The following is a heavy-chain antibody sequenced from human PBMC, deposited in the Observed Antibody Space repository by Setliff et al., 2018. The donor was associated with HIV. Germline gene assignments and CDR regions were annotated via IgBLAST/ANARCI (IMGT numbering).Heavy chain of an antibody. Sequence: ASVKVSCKASGYTFTGYFVHWVRQAPGHELQLMGRIEPSSGGTNYIQKFQGRVTITRDTSIYTVYMELTGLTSDDTAVYYCARQDHSSVNTGSLYAFDVWGQGTMVTVSS. CDR3: ARQDHSSVNTGSLYAFDV. J-gene: IGHJ3*01. CDR1: GYTFTGYF. D-gene: IGHD2-8*02. CDR2: IEPSSGGT. V-gene: IGHV1-2*06.